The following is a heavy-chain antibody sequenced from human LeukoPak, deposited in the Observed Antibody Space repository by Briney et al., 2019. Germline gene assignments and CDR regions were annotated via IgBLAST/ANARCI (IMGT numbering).Heavy chain of an antibody. CDR2: ISSSGRNT. V-gene: IGHV3-23*01. D-gene: IGHD6-13*01. CDR3: TKDPSAPGTAEYFQH. J-gene: IGHJ1*01. Sequence: GGSLRLSCAASGFTFSSYAMSWVRQAPGNGLEWVSSISSSGRNTYYADSVKGRFTISRDNTKDTLYLQKNSLRAEDSAVFYCTKDPSAPGTAEYFQHWGQGTLVTVSS. CDR1: GFTFSSYA.